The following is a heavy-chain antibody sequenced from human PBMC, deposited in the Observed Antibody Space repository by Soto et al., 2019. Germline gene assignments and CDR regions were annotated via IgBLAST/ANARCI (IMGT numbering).Heavy chain of an antibody. CDR3: ASQYCSGGSCSSGAFDI. D-gene: IGHD2-15*01. CDR2: IKQDGSEK. J-gene: IGHJ3*02. V-gene: IGHV3-7*01. Sequence: EVQLVESGGGLVQPGGSLRLSCAASGFTFSSYWMSWVRQAPGKGLEWVANIKQDGSEKYYVDSVKGRFTISRDNAQNSLYLQMNSLRAEDTAVYYCASQYCSGGSCSSGAFDIWGQGTMVTVSS. CDR1: GFTFSSYW.